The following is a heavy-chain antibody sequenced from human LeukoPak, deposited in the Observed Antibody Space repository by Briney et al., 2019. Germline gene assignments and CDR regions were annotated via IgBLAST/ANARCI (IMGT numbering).Heavy chain of an antibody. CDR1: GYIFTDYY. D-gene: IGHD3-16*02. J-gene: IGHJ4*02. CDR2: INPNSGGT. CDR3: ARGAWGSYRYKRGYFDY. Sequence: EASVKVSCKASGYIFTDYYMHWVRQAPGQELGWMGRINPNSGGTNYAQKFQGRVTMTRDTSISTAYMELSRLRSDDTAVYYCARGAWGSYRYKRGYFDYWGQGTLVTVSS. V-gene: IGHV1-2*06.